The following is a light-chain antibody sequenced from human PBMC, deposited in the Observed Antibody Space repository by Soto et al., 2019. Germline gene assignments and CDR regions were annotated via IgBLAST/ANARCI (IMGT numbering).Light chain of an antibody. CDR3: QQYGSTPLT. V-gene: IGKV3-20*01. Sequence: EIVLTQSPGTLSLSPGERATLSCRARQSVSSSYLAWYQQKPGKAPSLLIYGASSRATGIPDRFSGSGSGTDFTLTISRLEPEDFAVYYCQQYGSTPLTFGQGTKVEIK. CDR1: QSVSSSY. CDR2: GAS. J-gene: IGKJ1*01.